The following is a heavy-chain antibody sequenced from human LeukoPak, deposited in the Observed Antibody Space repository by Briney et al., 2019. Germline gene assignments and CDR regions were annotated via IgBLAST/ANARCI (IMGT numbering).Heavy chain of an antibody. D-gene: IGHD3-9*01. V-gene: IGHV3-15*01. CDR2: IKSKTDGGTT. J-gene: IGHJ4*02. CDR3: TVDHFDWLLPFDY. Sequence: GGSLRLSCAASGFTFSNAWMSWVRQAPGKGLEWVGRIKSKTDGGTTDYAAPVKGRFTISRDDSKNTLYLQMNSLKTEDTAVYYCTVDHFDWLLPFDYWGQGTLVTVSS. CDR1: GFTFSNAW.